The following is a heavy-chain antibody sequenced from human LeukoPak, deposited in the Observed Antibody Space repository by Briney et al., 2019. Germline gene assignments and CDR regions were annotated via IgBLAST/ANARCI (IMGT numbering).Heavy chain of an antibody. CDR3: ASEGLALAGNFYY. CDR2: IYTDGSR. D-gene: IGHD6-19*01. V-gene: IGHV4-4*07. CDR1: GGSISSYY. J-gene: IGHJ4*02. Sequence: SETLSLTCTVSGGSISSYYWSWIRQPAGKGLEWIGRIYTDGSRNHNPSLKSRVSISMDTSNNQFSLRVTSVTAADTGVYYCASEGLALAGNFYYWGQGAPVTVSS.